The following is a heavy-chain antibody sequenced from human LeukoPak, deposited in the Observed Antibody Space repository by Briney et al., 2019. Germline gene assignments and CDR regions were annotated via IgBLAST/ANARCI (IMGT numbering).Heavy chain of an antibody. CDR1: GVSISSSNSY. CDR3: ARQTGSGLFILP. V-gene: IGHV4-39*01. CDR2: ICYSGNT. D-gene: IGHD3/OR15-3a*01. J-gene: IGHJ4*02. Sequence: SETLSLTCTVSGVSISSSNSYWGWIRQPPGEGLEWIGSICYSGNTYYNASLKSQVSISIDTSKNQFSLRLTSVTAADTAVYYCARQTGSGLFILPGGQGTLVTVSS.